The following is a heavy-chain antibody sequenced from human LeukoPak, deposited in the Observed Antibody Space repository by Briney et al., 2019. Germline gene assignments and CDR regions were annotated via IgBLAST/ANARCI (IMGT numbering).Heavy chain of an antibody. CDR1: GFTFSSYG. J-gene: IGHJ4*02. D-gene: IGHD3-3*01. CDR2: IRYDGSNK. V-gene: IGHV3-30*02. CDR3: AKDRSHYDFWSGYYPIDY. Sequence: PGGSLRLSCAASGFTFSSYGMHWVRQAPGKGLEWVAFIRYDGSNKYYADSVKGRFTISRDNSKNTLYLQMNSLRAEDTAVYYCAKDRSHYDFWSGYYPIDYWGQGTLVTVSS.